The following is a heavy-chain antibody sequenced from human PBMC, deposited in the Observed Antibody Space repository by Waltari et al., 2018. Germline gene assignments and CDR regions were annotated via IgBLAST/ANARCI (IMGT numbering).Heavy chain of an antibody. CDR1: GGALSDNY. CDR2: INHSGNT. J-gene: IGHJ4*02. CDR3: ARVGYSSSSGNYLDH. D-gene: IGHD6-6*01. V-gene: IGHV4-34*01. Sequence: QVQLQQWGTGLLTPSETLSLTCAVYGGALSDNYWIWIRQPPGKGLEWIGEINHSGNTNYNSSLKSRVTISIHTSINQFSLKLSSVTAADTSVYYCARVGYSSSSGNYLDHWGQGTLVTVSS.